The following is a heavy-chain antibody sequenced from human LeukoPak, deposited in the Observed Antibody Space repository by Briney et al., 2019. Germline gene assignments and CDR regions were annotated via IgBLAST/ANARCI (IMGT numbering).Heavy chain of an antibody. CDR2: INHSGST. D-gene: IGHD6-19*01. CDR3: ARGWEVAGTVSY. V-gene: IGHV4-34*01. Sequence: PSETLSLTCAVYGGSFSGYYWSWIRQPPGKGLEWIGEINHSGSTNYNPSLKSRVTISVDTSKNQFSLKLSSVTAADTAVYYCARGWEVAGTVSYWGQGTLVTVSS. J-gene: IGHJ4*02. CDR1: GGSFSGYY.